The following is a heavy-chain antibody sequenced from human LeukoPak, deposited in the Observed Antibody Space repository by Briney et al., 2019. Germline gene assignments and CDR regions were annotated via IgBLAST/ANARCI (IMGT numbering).Heavy chain of an antibody. J-gene: IGHJ5*02. CDR2: INHSGST. Sequence: SETLSLTCAVYGGSFSGYYWSWIRQPPGKGLEWIGEINHSGSTNYNPSLKSRVTISVDTSKNQFSLKLSSVTAADTAVYSFARAGLRFLEWLSTWFDPGGQGTRAPVS. V-gene: IGHV4-34*01. D-gene: IGHD3-3*01. CDR1: GGSFSGYY. CDR3: ARAGLRFLEWLSTWFDP.